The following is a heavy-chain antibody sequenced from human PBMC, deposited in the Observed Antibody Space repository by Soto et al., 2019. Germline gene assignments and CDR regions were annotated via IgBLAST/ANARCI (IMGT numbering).Heavy chain of an antibody. CDR3: VKNRGPYNWFDP. V-gene: IGHV3-53*01. J-gene: IGHJ5*02. CDR2: IYSGGST. CDR1: GFSVSSNY. Sequence: GGSLRLSCAASGFSVSSNYLSWVRQAPGKGLEWVSVIYSGGSTYYADSVKGRFTISRDNSKNTLYLQMDSLRAEDTAYYYCVKNRGPYNWFDPWGRGTLVTVSS.